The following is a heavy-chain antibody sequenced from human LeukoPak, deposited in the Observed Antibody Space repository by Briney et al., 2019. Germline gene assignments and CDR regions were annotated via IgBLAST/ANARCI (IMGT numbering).Heavy chain of an antibody. J-gene: IGHJ4*02. D-gene: IGHD1-26*01. CDR1: GFTFSSYD. CDR3: AKDKTPWEPKYYFDN. V-gene: IGHV3-30*18. CDR2: ISYDGSNK. Sequence: GGSLRLSCAASGFTFSSYDMHWVRQAPGKGLEWVAVISYDGSNKYYADSVKGRFTISRDNSKNTLYLQMNSLRAEDTAVYYCAKDKTPWEPKYYFDNWGQGTLVTVSS.